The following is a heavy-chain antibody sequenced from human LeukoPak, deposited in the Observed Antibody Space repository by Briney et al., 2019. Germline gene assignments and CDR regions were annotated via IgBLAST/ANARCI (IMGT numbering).Heavy chain of an antibody. V-gene: IGHV3-23*01. CDR1: GFTFSSYA. D-gene: IGHD4-11*01. J-gene: IGHJ3*02. CDR3: AKRTTVTDAFDI. Sequence: PGGSLRLSCAASGFTFSSYAMSWVRQAPGKGLEWVSAISGSGGSTYYADSVKGRFTISRDNSKNTLYLQMNSLRAEGTAVYYSAKRTTVTDAFDIWGQGTMVTVSS. CDR2: ISGSGGST.